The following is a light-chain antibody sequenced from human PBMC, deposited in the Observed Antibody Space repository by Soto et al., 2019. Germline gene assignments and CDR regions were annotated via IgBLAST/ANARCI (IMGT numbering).Light chain of an antibody. Sequence: QSALTQPASVSGSPGQSITISCTGTNSDVGGYNYVSWYQQHPGKAPKLMIYDVSNRPSGVSNRFSGSKSGNTASLTISGLQAEDEADYYCSSYTSSSSYVFGTGTKLT. CDR2: DVS. V-gene: IGLV2-14*01. J-gene: IGLJ1*01. CDR1: NSDVGGYNY. CDR3: SSYTSSSSYV.